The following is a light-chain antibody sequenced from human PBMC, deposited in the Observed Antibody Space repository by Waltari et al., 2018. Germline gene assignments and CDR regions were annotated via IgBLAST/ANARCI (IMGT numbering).Light chain of an antibody. V-gene: IGLV4-69*01. CDR2: VDSDGSH. CDR3: QTWGTGIRV. CDR1: SGHSSFV. Sequence: QLVLTHSPSASASLGASVKLTCTLSSGHSSFVIAWLQQQPEKGPRYLMKVDSDGSHSKGDGIPDRFSGSSSGAERYLTISSLQSEDEADYYCQTWGTGIRVFGGGTKLTVL. J-gene: IGLJ3*02.